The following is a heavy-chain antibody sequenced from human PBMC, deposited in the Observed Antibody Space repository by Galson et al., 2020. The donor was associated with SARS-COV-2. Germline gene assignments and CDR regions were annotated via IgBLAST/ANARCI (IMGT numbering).Heavy chain of an antibody. CDR2: IDPDDSYT. CDR1: GYTFNNYK. Sequence: GESLKISCQGSGYTFNNYKMTWVRQVPGKGLEWMGRIDPDDSYTAYSPSFQGLVTISIDKSISTSYLHWSSLRASDTAIYYCARRGLNGEFDLWGPGTLVTVSS. CDR3: ARRGLNGEFDL. J-gene: IGHJ4*01. V-gene: IGHV5-10-1*01.